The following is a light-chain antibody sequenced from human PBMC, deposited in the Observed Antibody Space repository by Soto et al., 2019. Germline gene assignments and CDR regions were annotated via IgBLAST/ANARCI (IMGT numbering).Light chain of an antibody. CDR3: QQYYTSSPLT. Sequence: DIQMTQSPSTLSEFVGDTVSITCRASQNINRYLAWYQQKPGKAPKLLIYDSSTLERGVPSRFNGSGSATAFTLTISRLQNDDFANYYCQQYYTSSPLTLGGGTKWIS. CDR2: DSS. V-gene: IGKV1-5*01. CDR1: QNINRY. J-gene: IGKJ4*01.